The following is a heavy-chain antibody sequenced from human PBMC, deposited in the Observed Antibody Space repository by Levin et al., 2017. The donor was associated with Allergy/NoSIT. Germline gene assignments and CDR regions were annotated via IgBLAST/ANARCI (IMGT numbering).Heavy chain of an antibody. CDR3: ARDPAYDYVWGSYRPNWFDP. J-gene: IGHJ5*02. V-gene: IGHV1-18*01. CDR2: ISAYNGNT. CDR1: GYTFTSYG. Sequence: ASVKVSCKASGYTFTSYGISWVRQAPGQGLEGMGWISAYNGNTNYAQKLQGRVTMTTDTSTSTAYMELRSLRSDDTAVYYCARDPAYDYVWGSYRPNWFDPWGQGTLVTVSS. D-gene: IGHD3-16*02.